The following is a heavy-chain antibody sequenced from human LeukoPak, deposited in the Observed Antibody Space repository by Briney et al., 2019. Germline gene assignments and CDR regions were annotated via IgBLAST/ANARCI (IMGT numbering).Heavy chain of an antibody. Sequence: ASVKVSCKVSGKTLSDVSIHWLRQPPGKGLEWLGGSDPEDGERIYAQMFQGRVTMTEDTSIGTAYMELSSLRSEDTAVYYCVTGFATMAVDYFDYWGQGTLVTVSP. D-gene: IGHD3-10*01. J-gene: IGHJ4*02. CDR1: GKTLSDVS. CDR3: VTGFATMAVDYFDY. CDR2: SDPEDGER. V-gene: IGHV1-24*01.